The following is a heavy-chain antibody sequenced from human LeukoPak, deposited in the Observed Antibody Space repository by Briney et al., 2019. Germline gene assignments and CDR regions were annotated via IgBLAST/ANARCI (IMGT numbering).Heavy chain of an antibody. CDR3: ARHSGLRYNWKGWFDP. J-gene: IGHJ5*02. D-gene: IGHD1-1*01. CDR2: IYYTGST. Sequence: SETLSLTCTVSGGSISSYYWSWIRQPPGKGLEWIGNIYYTGSTNYNPSLKSRLTISVDTSKNQFSLRLTSLTAADTAVYYCARHSGLRYNWKGWFDPWGQGTLVTVSS. V-gene: IGHV4-59*08. CDR1: GGSISSYY.